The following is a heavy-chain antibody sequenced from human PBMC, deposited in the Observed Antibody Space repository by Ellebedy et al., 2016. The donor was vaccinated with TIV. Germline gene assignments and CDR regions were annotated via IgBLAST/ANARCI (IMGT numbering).Heavy chain of an antibody. V-gene: IGHV1-3*01. CDR2: INAGNGNT. CDR1: GYTFTSYA. CDR3: ARSYDYVWGSYRYNPGY. D-gene: IGHD3-16*02. Sequence: ASVKVSCKASGYTFTSYAMHWVRQAPGQRLEWMGWINAGNGNTKYSQKFQGRVTITRDTSASTAYMELSSLRSEDTAVYYCARSYDYVWGSYRYNPGYWGQGTLVTVSS. J-gene: IGHJ4*02.